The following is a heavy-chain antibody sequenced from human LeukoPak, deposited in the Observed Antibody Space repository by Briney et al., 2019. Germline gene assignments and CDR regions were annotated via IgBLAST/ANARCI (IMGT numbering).Heavy chain of an antibody. CDR3: ASSTFLWFGELLSGLQLHDAFDI. J-gene: IGHJ3*02. D-gene: IGHD3-10*01. CDR1: GYTFTSYG. Sequence: GASVKVSCKASGYTFTSYGISWVRQAPGQGLEWMGWISAYDGNTNYAQKLQGRVTMTTDTSTSTAYMELSRLRSDDTAVYYCASSTFLWFGELLSGLQLHDAFDIWGQGTMVTVSS. V-gene: IGHV1-18*01. CDR2: ISAYDGNT.